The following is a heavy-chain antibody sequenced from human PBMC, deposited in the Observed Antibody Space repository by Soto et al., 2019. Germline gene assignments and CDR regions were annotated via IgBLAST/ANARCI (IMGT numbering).Heavy chain of an antibody. V-gene: IGHV3-30-3*01. D-gene: IGHD6-19*01. CDR3: ARVHSSGWYGLGPDYFDY. Sequence: QVQLVESGGGVVQPGRSLRLSCAASGFTFSSYAMHWVRQAPGKGLEWVAVISYDGSNKYYADSVKGRFTISRDNSKNTLDLQMNSLRAEDTAVYYCARVHSSGWYGLGPDYFDYWGQGTLVTVSS. J-gene: IGHJ4*02. CDR1: GFTFSSYA. CDR2: ISYDGSNK.